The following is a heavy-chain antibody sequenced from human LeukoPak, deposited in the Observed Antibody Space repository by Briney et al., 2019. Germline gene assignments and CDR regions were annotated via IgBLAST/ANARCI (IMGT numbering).Heavy chain of an antibody. D-gene: IGHD3-22*01. J-gene: IGHJ3*02. V-gene: IGHV1-18*01. CDR2: ISAYNGYT. CDR3: ARESTYYYDSSGYPGSTVAFDI. CDR1: GYTFTTYA. Sequence: ASVKVSCTASGYTFTTYAISWVRQAPGQGLEWMGWISAYNGYTNYAQKLQGRVTMTTDTSTSTAYMELRSLRSDDTAVYYCARESTYYYDSSGYPGSTVAFDIWGQGTMVTVSS.